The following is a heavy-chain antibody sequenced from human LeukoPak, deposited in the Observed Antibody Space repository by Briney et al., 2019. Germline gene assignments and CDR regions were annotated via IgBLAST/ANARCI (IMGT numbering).Heavy chain of an antibody. CDR3: ARDSLLEWLTFDY. Sequence: GGSLRLSCAASGFTFSSYEMNWVRQAPGKGLEWVSYIDSSGDTIYYADSVRGRFTISRDNAKNSLYLRMNSLRDEDTAVYYCARDSLLEWLTFDYWGQGTLVIVSS. CDR2: IDSSGDTI. CDR1: GFTFSSYE. V-gene: IGHV3-48*03. J-gene: IGHJ4*02. D-gene: IGHD3-3*01.